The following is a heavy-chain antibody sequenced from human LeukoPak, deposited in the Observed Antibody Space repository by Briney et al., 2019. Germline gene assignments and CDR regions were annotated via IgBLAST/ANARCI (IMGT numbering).Heavy chain of an antibody. D-gene: IGHD6-13*01. CDR3: AAGTAADY. V-gene: IGHV3-11*03. CDR1: GIPFSDFY. CDR2: ISSSSSYT. Sequence: GGSLRLSCVVSGIPFSDFYMNWIRQAPGKGLEWISYISSSSSYTDYAESVKGRFTISRDNAKSALYLEMNDLRVEDTAVYYCAAGTAADYWGQGTLVIISS. J-gene: IGHJ4*02.